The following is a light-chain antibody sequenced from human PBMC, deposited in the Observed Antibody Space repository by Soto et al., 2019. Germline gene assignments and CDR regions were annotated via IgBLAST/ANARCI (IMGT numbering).Light chain of an antibody. CDR3: QKYNSAPTWT. CDR1: QGISNY. J-gene: IGKJ1*01. V-gene: IGKV1-27*01. Sequence: DIQMTQSPSSLSASVVYIFSIASGASQGISNYLAWYQQKPGKVPKLLIYAASTLQSGVPSRFSGSGSGTDFTLTISSLQPEDVATYYCQKYNSAPTWTFGQGTKVDIK. CDR2: AAS.